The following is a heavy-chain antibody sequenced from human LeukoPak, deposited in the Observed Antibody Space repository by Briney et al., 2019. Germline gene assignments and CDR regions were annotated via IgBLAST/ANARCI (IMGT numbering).Heavy chain of an antibody. CDR3: ARGLGSRGPSPHR. CDR2: IYYSGST. CDR1: GGSISSYY. V-gene: IGHV4-59*01. D-gene: IGHD6-13*01. J-gene: IGHJ4*02. Sequence: SETLSLTCTVSGGSISSYYWSWIRQPPGKGLEWIGYIYYSGSTNYNPSLKSRVTISVDTSKNQFSLKLSSVTAADTAVYYCARGLGSRGPSPHRWGQGTLVTASS.